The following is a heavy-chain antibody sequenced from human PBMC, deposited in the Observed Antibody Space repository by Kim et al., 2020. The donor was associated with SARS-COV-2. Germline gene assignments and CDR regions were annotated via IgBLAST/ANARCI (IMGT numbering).Heavy chain of an antibody. D-gene: IGHD3-3*01. CDR3: ARHFSSDVGSYYYYGMDV. CDR1: GGSISSSSYY. CDR2: IYYSGST. J-gene: IGHJ6*02. V-gene: IGHV4-39*01. Sequence: SETLSLTCTVSGGSISSSSYYWGWIRQPPGKGLEWIGSIYYSGSTYYNPSLKSRVTISVDTSKNQFSLKLSSVTAADTAVYYCARHFSSDVGSYYYYGMDVWVQGTTVTVSS.